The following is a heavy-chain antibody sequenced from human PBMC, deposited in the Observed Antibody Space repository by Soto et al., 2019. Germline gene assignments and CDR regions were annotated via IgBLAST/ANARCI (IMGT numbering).Heavy chain of an antibody. CDR3: ARDLGYCISTSCRNWFDP. Sequence: GGSLRLSCAASGFTFSSYAMHWVRQAPGKGLEWVAVISYDGSNKYYADPVKGRFTISRDNSKNTLYLQMNSLRAEDTAVYYCARDLGYCISTSCRNWFDPWGQGTLVTVSS. D-gene: IGHD2-2*01. CDR1: GFTFSSYA. J-gene: IGHJ5*02. V-gene: IGHV3-30-3*01. CDR2: ISYDGSNK.